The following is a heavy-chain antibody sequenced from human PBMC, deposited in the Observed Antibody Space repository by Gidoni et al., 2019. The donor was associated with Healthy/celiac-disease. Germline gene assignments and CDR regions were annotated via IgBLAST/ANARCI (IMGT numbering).Heavy chain of an antibody. J-gene: IGHJ6*02. CDR3: ARDSEQLVRGYYYYGMDV. V-gene: IGHV3-66*01. CDR1: GFTVSSNY. D-gene: IGHD6-13*01. Sequence: EVQLVESGGGLVQPGGSLRLSCAASGFTVSSNYMSWVRQAPGKGLEWVSVIYSGGSTYYADSVKGRFTISRDNSKNTLYLQMNSLRAEDTAVYYCARDSEQLVRGYYYYGMDVWGQGTTVTVSS. CDR2: IYSGGST.